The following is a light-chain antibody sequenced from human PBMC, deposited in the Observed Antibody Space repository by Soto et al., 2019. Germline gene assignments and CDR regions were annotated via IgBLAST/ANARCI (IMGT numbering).Light chain of an antibody. V-gene: IGKV3-20*01. Sequence: EIVLTQSPGTLSLSPGEKATLSCRASQSVSSQLAWYQQKRGQAPRLLIYGASIRITGIPDRFSGVGSGTDFTLTISRLDPEDFAVYFCQQYANSPRTFGQGTKVEIK. CDR2: GAS. CDR3: QQYANSPRT. J-gene: IGKJ1*01. CDR1: QSVSSQ.